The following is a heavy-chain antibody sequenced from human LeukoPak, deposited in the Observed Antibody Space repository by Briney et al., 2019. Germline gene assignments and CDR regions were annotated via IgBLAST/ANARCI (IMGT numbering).Heavy chain of an antibody. J-gene: IGHJ4*02. V-gene: IGHV3-48*04. D-gene: IGHD6-13*01. CDR3: ARDEIIAAAGYFDY. CDR2: ISSSSSTI. CDR1: GFTVSSNY. Sequence: GGSLRLSCAASGFTVSSNYMSWVRQAPGKGLEWVSYISSSSSTIYYADSVKGRFTISRDNAKNSLYLQMNSLRAEDTAVYYCARDEIIAAAGYFDYWGEGTLVTVSS.